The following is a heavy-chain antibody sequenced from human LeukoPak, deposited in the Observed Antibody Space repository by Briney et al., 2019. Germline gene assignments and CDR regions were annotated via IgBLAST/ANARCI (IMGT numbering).Heavy chain of an antibody. CDR2: IYYSGGT. Sequence: PSETLSLTCTVSGGSMRSHYWNWIRQPPGKGLEWIGNIYYSGGTNYNPSLEGRVTISVDTSKNQFSLKLTSVTAADSAIYYCARHEEGCTTTSCHNNPCDYWGQGALVTVSS. D-gene: IGHD2-2*01. J-gene: IGHJ4*02. V-gene: IGHV4-59*08. CDR3: ARHEEGCTTTSCHNNPCDY. CDR1: GGSMRSHY.